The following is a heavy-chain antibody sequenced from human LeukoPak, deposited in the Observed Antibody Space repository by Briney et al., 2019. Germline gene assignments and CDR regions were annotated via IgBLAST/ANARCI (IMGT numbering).Heavy chain of an antibody. V-gene: IGHV1-18*01. Sequence: GASVKVCCKASGYTFTSYGISWVRQAPGQGLEWMGWISAYNGNTNYAQKLQGRVTMTTDTSTSTAYMELRSLRSDDTAVYYCAREVDSSSWTSYHYYYYGMDVWGQGTTVTVSS. D-gene: IGHD6-13*01. CDR3: AREVDSSSWTSYHYYYYGMDV. CDR1: GYTFTSYG. CDR2: ISAYNGNT. J-gene: IGHJ6*02.